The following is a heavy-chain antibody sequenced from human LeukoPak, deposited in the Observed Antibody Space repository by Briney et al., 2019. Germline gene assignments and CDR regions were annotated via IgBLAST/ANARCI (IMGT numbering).Heavy chain of an antibody. CDR1: GFIFSSHW. Sequence: GGSLRLSCTSSGFIFSSHWMNWVRQAPGKGPEWVANIKYDGSEQYYVDSVKGRFSISRDNTKNLLYLQMNSLRVQDTAVYYCARDYGWSFANWGQGTLVTVSS. CDR2: IKYDGSEQ. CDR3: ARDYGWSFAN. D-gene: IGHD3-10*01. J-gene: IGHJ4*02. V-gene: IGHV3-7*03.